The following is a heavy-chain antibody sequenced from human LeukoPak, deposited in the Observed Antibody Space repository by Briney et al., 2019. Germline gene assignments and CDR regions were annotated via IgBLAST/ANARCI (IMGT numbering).Heavy chain of an antibody. J-gene: IGHJ4*02. CDR2: LYHTVST. D-gene: IGHD2/OR15-2a*01. Sequence: SETLSLTCTVSGGSISAYYWSWIRQPPGKGLEWIGYLYHTVSTNYNPSLKSRVTISLDTSKNQFSLKLSSVTAADTAVYYCAGHHPRNTVDFWGQGTLVTVSS. CDR3: AGHHPRNTVDF. CDR1: GGSISAYY. V-gene: IGHV4-59*08.